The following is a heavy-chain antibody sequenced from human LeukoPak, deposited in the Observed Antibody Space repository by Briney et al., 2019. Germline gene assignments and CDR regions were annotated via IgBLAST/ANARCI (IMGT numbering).Heavy chain of an antibody. D-gene: IGHD2-2*01. CDR2: ISAYNGNT. Sequence: RASVKVSCKASGYTFTSYGISWVRQAPGQGLEWMGWISAYNGNTNYAQKLQGRVTMTTDTSSSTAYMELRSLRSDDAAVYYCARDPRYCSSTSCYELFVCYYYGMDVWGQGTTVTVSS. CDR3: ARDPRYCSSTSCYELFVCYYYGMDV. CDR1: GYTFTSYG. V-gene: IGHV1-18*01. J-gene: IGHJ6*02.